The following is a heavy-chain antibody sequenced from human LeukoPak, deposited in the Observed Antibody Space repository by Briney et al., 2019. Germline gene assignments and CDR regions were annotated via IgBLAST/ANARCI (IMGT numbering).Heavy chain of an antibody. CDR3: ARDRGSSGYDFNYFDY. Sequence: GGSLRLSCAASGFTFSTYAMSWVRQAPGKGLEWVSAISGSGDSTYYADSVKGRFTISRDNPKDTLYLQMNSLRAEDTAVYYCARDRGSSGYDFNYFDYWGQGTLVTVSS. CDR1: GFTFSTYA. D-gene: IGHD5-12*01. V-gene: IGHV3-23*01. CDR2: ISGSGDST. J-gene: IGHJ4*02.